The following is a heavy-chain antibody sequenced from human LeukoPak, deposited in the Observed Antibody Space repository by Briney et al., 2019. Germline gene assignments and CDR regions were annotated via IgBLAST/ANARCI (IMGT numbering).Heavy chain of an antibody. Sequence: GGSLRLSCTASGYIFSNFGLSWVRQAPGKGLEWVSTITCSGGNTYYAQTVKGRFTISRDNAKNSLYLQMNSLRAEDTAVYYCARDPRNDYWGQGTLVTVSS. J-gene: IGHJ4*02. CDR3: ARDPRNDY. CDR2: ITCSGGNT. CDR1: GYIFSNFG. V-gene: IGHV3-21*01.